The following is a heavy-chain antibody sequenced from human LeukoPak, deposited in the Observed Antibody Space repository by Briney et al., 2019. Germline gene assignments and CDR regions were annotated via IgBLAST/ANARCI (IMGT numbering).Heavy chain of an antibody. Sequence: GGSLRLSCAASGFTFNNYGMSWVRQAPGKGLEWVSTISGGRTYYADSVKGRFTISRDNFKNTLYLQMNRLGAEDTAVYYCAKDPLGRFDPWGQGTLVTVSS. J-gene: IGHJ5*02. V-gene: IGHV3-23*01. CDR1: GFTFNNYG. D-gene: IGHD1-14*01. CDR2: ISGGRT. CDR3: AKDPLGRFDP.